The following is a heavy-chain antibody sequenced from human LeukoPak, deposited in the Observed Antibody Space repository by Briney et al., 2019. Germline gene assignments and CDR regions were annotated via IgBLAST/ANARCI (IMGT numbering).Heavy chain of an antibody. CDR2: INTNTGSP. V-gene: IGHV7-4-1*02. CDR3: ACYDCGDY. D-gene: IGHD2-2*01. Sequence: ASVKVSCKASGYTFTNYGINWVRQAPGQGLEWMGWINTNTGSPAYAQAFTGRFVFSLDTSVSTAYVQISSLKAEDTAMYYCACYDCGDYWGQGTLVTVSS. CDR1: GYTFTNYG. J-gene: IGHJ4*02.